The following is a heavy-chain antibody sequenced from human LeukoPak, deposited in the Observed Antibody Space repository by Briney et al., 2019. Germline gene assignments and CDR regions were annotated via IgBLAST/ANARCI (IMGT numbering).Heavy chain of an antibody. V-gene: IGHV4-59*01. J-gene: IGHJ6*03. Sequence: PSETLSLTCTVSGGSISSYYWSWIRQPPGKGLEWIGYIYYSGSTNYNPSLKSRVTISVDTSKNQFSLKLGSVTAADTAVYYCARARMEDCSGGSCYSQYYYYYYMDVWGKGTTVTVSS. CDR3: ARARMEDCSGGSCYSQYYYYYYMDV. D-gene: IGHD2-15*01. CDR2: IYYSGST. CDR1: GGSISSYY.